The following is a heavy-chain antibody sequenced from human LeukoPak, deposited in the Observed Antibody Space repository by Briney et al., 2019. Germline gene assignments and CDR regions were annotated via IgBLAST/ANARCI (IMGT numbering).Heavy chain of an antibody. D-gene: IGHD2-21*01. CDR3: ASSNWAWVVVA. J-gene: IGHJ4*02. V-gene: IGHV4-61*01. Sequence: SETLSLTCTVSGGSVSSGSYYWSWIRQPPGKGLEWIGYIYYSGSTNHNPSLKSRVTISVDTSKNQFSLKLSSVTAADTAVYYCASSNWAWVVVAWGQGTLVTVSS. CDR1: GGSVSSGSYY. CDR2: IYYSGST.